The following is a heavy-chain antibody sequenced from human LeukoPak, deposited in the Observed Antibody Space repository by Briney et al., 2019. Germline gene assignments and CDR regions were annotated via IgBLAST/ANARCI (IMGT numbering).Heavy chain of an antibody. CDR3: ARRAYSGSYGWAFYFDY. CDR1: GYTFTGYY. D-gene: IGHD1-26*01. CDR2: INPNSGGT. Sequence: ASVKVSCKASGYTFTGYYMRWVRQAPGQGLEWMGRINPNSGGTNYAQKFQGRVTMTRDTSISTAYMELSRLRSDDTAVYYCARRAYSGSYGWAFYFDYWGQGTLVTVSS. V-gene: IGHV1-2*06. J-gene: IGHJ4*02.